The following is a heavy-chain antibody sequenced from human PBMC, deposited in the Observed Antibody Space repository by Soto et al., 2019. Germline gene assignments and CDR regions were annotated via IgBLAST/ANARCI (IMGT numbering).Heavy chain of an antibody. CDR3: ARPYRDVANWFDP. J-gene: IGHJ5*02. CDR2: ISRDGSNK. V-gene: IGHV3-30*03. Sequence: QVQLVESGGGVVQPERSLRLSCVASGFSISTYGMHWVRQAPGKGLEWVAVISRDGSNKLYADSVKGRFTISRDNTKNKLYLQVSSLRVEDTAVYYCARPYRDVANWFDPWGQGTQVTVSS. D-gene: IGHD1-26*01. CDR1: GFSISTYG.